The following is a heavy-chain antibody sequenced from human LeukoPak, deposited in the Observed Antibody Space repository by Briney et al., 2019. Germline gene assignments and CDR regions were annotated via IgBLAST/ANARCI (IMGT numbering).Heavy chain of an antibody. D-gene: IGHD4-11*01. CDR3: ARASHDYSNSDFGY. CDR2: IIPIFGIA. Sequence: GASVKVSCKASGGTFSSYAISWVRQAPGQGLEWMGRIIPIFGIANYAQKFQGRVTIIADKSTSTAYMELSSLRSEDTAVYYCARASHDYSNSDFGYWGQGTLVTVSS. CDR1: GGTFSSYA. V-gene: IGHV1-69*04. J-gene: IGHJ4*02.